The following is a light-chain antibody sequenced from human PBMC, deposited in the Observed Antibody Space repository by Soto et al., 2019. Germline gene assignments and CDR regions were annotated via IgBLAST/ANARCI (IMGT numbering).Light chain of an antibody. V-gene: IGKV1-39*01. CDR1: QTISNY. J-gene: IGKJ1*01. CDR2: AAS. CDR3: QQSYSNPWT. Sequence: DIQMTQSPSSLSAYIGDRVIITCRASQTISNYLNWYQQKPGKAPKLLIYAASSLQSGVPSKFSGSGSGTDFTLTISSLQPEDFATYYCQQSYSNPWTFGQGTKVEIK.